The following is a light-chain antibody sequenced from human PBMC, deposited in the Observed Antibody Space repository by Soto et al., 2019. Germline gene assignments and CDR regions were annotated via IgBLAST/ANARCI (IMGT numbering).Light chain of an antibody. CDR1: QNINAW. J-gene: IGKJ1*01. CDR2: DAS. CDR3: QQTYSTPPT. Sequence: DIQMTQSPSSVSASVVDRVTITCRASQNINAWLAWYQQKPGKAPKLLIYDASSLESGVPSRFSGSGSGTDFTLTISSLQPEDFATYYCQQTYSTPPTFGQGTKVDI. V-gene: IGKV1-12*01.